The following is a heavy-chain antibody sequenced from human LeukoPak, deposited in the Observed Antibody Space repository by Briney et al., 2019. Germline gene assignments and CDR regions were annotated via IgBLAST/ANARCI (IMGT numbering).Heavy chain of an antibody. CDR2: IFPGDSDT. CDR1: GYSFTNYW. Sequence: GESLKISCKASGYSFTNYWIGWVRQMPGKGLEWMGIIFPGDSDTRYSPSFQGQVTISADKSISTAYLQWRSLKASDTAMYYCARGDYGDYRVFYTLFDYWGQGTLVTVSS. V-gene: IGHV5-51*01. J-gene: IGHJ4*02. CDR3: ARGDYGDYRVFYTLFDY. D-gene: IGHD4-17*01.